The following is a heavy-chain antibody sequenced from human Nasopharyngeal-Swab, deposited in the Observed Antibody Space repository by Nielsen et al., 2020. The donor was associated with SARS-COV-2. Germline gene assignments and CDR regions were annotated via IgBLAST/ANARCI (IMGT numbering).Heavy chain of an antibody. Sequence: GESLKISCAASGFTFSSYAMSWVRQAPGKGLEWVSAISGSGRSTYYADSVKGRFTISRDNSKNTLYLQMNSLRAEDTAVYFCAKLDIGGWLGSTTSYFDYWGQGTLVTVSS. D-gene: IGHD2/OR15-2a*01. CDR2: ISGSGRST. J-gene: IGHJ4*02. CDR1: GFTFSSYA. CDR3: AKLDIGGWLGSTTSYFDY. V-gene: IGHV3-23*01.